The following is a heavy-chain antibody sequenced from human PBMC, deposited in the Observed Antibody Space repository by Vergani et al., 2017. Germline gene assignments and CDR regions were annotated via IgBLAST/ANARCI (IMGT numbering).Heavy chain of an antibody. CDR2: INSTFDRGTT. V-gene: IGHV3-15*07. D-gene: IGHD2-21*01. CDR1: GFSFRNAW. Sequence: EVQLVESGGGIVKPGGSLRPSCVASGFSFRNAWMNWVRRTPGKGLEWVGRINSTFDRGTTDYAAAVKGRFTISRDDSKNTLFLQMNGLKTEDIGVYYCTTDPRYCGDGSCYWLRDHHYYGMDVWGQGTTVTVSS. J-gene: IGHJ6*02. CDR3: TTDPRYCGDGSCYWLRDHHYYGMDV.